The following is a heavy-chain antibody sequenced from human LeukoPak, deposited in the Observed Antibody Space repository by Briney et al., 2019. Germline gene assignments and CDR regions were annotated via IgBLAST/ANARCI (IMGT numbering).Heavy chain of an antibody. D-gene: IGHD3-16*01. Sequence: PGGSLRLSCVASGFTFTTHWMTWVRQVPGKGLEWVANIKPDGSEKYYVDSVEGRFAISRDNTKNSLYLQMNSLRAEDTGLYFCVSAPNSFSLDPWGQGALVTVSS. CDR3: VSAPNSFSLDP. V-gene: IGHV3-7*01. CDR2: IKPDGSEK. CDR1: GFTFTTHW. J-gene: IGHJ5*02.